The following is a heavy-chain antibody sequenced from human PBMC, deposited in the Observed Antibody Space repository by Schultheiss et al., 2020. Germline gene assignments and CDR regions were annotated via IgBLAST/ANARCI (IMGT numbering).Heavy chain of an antibody. CDR3: ARVWGREDIVVVPAASLDV. D-gene: IGHD2-2*01. J-gene: IGHJ6*01. CDR1: GGSISIYY. CDR2: IYTSGST. V-gene: IGHV4-4*07. Sequence: SETLSLTCTVSGGSISIYYWSWIRQPAGKGLEWIGRIYTSGSTNYNPSLKSRVTMQVDTSKNQFSLKLSSVTAADTAVYYCARVWGREDIVVVPAASLDVWGQGTTGPVSS.